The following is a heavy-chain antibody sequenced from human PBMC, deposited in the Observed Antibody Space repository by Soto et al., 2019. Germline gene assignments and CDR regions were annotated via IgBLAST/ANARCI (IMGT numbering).Heavy chain of an antibody. D-gene: IGHD3-10*01. CDR2: IIPIFGTA. CDR1: GGTFSSYA. V-gene: IGHV1-69*13. CDR3: ASLDYYGSGSYYNENYYYGMDV. J-gene: IGHJ6*02. Sequence: SVKVSCKASGGTFSSYAISWVRQAPGQGLEWMGGIIPIFGTANYAQKFQGRVTITADESTSTAYMELSSLRSEDTAVYYCASLDYYGSGSYYNENYYYGMDVWG.